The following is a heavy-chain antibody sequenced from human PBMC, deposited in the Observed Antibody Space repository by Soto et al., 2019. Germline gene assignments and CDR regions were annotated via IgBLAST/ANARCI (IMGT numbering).Heavy chain of an antibody. V-gene: IGHV1-69*13. CDR2: IIPIFGTA. CDR3: ARLLEYSSSSGGRYFDY. CDR1: GGTFSSYA. J-gene: IGHJ4*02. Sequence: SVKVSCKASGGTFSSYAISWVRQAPGQGLEWMGGIIPIFGTANYAQKFQGRVTITADESTSTAYMELSSLRSEDTAVYYCARLLEYSSSSGGRYFDYWGQGTLVTVSS. D-gene: IGHD6-6*01.